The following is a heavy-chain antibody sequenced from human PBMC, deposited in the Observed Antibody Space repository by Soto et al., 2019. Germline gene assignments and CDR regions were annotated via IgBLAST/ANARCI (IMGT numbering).Heavy chain of an antibody. D-gene: IGHD3-16*01. J-gene: IGHJ4*01. V-gene: IGHV1-3*01. CDR3: VTYDYGFNGY. CDR2: LSGGNGDT. CDR1: GYTYTKQS. Sequence: ASVKVSCKASGYTYTKQSMHWVRPAPGQSPEWMGWLSGGNGDTRYSQKFQGRVTLTGDTSASIGYMELSSLTSEDTAVYYCVTYDYGFNGYWGQGTLVTVSS.